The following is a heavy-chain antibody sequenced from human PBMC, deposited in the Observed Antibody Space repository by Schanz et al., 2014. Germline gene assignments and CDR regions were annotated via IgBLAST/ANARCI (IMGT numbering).Heavy chain of an antibody. CDR2: ISVYTGNT. CDR3: ARDAADFYDILTEEDY. J-gene: IGHJ4*02. Sequence: QIQLVQSGPEVKKPGATVKVSCKASGYIFINSGISWVRQAPGQGLEWVGWISVYTGNTKYGQKLQGRVTMTTDTSTSTAYMELRSLRSDDTAVYYCARDAADFYDILTEEDYWGQGTLVTVSS. V-gene: IGHV1-18*01. CDR1: GYIFINSG. D-gene: IGHD3-9*01.